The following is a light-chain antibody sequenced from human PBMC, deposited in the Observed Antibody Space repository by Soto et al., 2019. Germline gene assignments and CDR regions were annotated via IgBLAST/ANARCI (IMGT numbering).Light chain of an antibody. J-gene: IGKJ4*02. Sequence: EIVLTQSPDTLSLSPGETATLSCRASQRVSSNFLAWYQQKPGQAPRFLIYAASSRATGIPDRFSGSGSGADFPLTINRLEPEVLAIYYCQQHASAPALTFGGGTRVEIK. CDR1: QRVSSNF. CDR2: AAS. V-gene: IGKV3-20*01. CDR3: QQHASAPALT.